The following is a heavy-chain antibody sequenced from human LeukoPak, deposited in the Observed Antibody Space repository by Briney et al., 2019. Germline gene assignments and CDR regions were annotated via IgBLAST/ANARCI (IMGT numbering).Heavy chain of an antibody. Sequence: ASVKVSCKASGYTVTGYYMHWVRQAPGQGLEWMGWINPNSGGTNYAQKFQGRVTMTRDTSISTAYMELSRLRSDDTAVYYCASYSIFGVVITPGDYYYMDVWGKGTTVTVSS. V-gene: IGHV1-2*02. J-gene: IGHJ6*03. CDR2: INPNSGGT. CDR3: ASYSIFGVVITPGDYYYMDV. CDR1: GYTVTGYY. D-gene: IGHD3-3*01.